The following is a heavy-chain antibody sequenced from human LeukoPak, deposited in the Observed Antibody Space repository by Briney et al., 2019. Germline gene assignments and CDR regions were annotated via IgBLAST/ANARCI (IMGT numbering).Heavy chain of an antibody. CDR2: ISYDGSNR. Sequence: GRSLRLSCAASGFTFSSYAMHWVRQAPGKGLEWVAVISYDGSNRYYADSVKGRLTISRDNSKNTLYLQMNSLRAEDTAVYYCARGGSGWYYWGRGSIDYWGQGTLVTVSS. J-gene: IGHJ4*02. CDR3: ARGGSGWYYWGRGSIDY. V-gene: IGHV3-30-3*01. D-gene: IGHD6-19*01. CDR1: GFTFSSYA.